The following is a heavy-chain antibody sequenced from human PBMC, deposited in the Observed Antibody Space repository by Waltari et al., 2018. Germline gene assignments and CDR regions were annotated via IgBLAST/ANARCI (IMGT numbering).Heavy chain of an antibody. CDR1: GGSISSYY. V-gene: IGHV4-4*07. Sequence: QVQLQESGPGLVKPSETLSLTCTVSGGSISSYYWSWIRQPAGKGLEWIGRIYTSGSPKHNPSLKRRVTMSVDTSKNQFSRKLSSGTAADTAVYYCARDGGSMVRGKEDYYYMDVWGKGTTVTISS. CDR3: ARDGGSMVRGKEDYYYMDV. CDR2: IYTSGSP. D-gene: IGHD3-10*01. J-gene: IGHJ6*03.